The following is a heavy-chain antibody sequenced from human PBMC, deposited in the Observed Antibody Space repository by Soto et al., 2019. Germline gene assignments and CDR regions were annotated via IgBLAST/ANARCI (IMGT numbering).Heavy chain of an antibody. CDR2: ISYDGSNQ. CDR1: GFTFNSYG. J-gene: IGHJ4*02. CDR3: AKDQASGQGSFDS. Sequence: VKLVESGGGVVQPGGSLRLSCAASGFTFNSYGMHWVRQAPDKGLEWVALISYDGSNQYYADSVKGRFTISRDNSKNTLFLQMNSLRADDTAVYYCAKDQASGQGSFDSWGQGPLVTVSS. V-gene: IGHV3-30*18.